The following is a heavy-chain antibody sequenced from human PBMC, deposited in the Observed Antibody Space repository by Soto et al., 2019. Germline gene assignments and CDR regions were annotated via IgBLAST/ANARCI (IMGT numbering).Heavy chain of an antibody. D-gene: IGHD1-26*01. Sequence: DVQLVESVGALVQPGGSLRLSCAASGFAISTYKMTWVRQAPGEGLEWVANIKEDGSEKSYLDSVKGRFTISRDNAKNSLYLQMDSLRAEDTAVYYCARTNSDNHFARDYWGQGTLVTVSS. CDR1: GFAISTYK. J-gene: IGHJ4*02. V-gene: IGHV3-7*01. CDR3: ARTNSDNHFARDY. CDR2: IKEDGSEK.